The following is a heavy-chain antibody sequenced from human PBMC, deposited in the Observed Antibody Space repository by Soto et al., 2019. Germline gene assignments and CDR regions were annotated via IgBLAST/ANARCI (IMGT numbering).Heavy chain of an antibody. CDR1: GYSFTSYW. D-gene: IGHD6-6*01. J-gene: IGHJ4*02. Sequence: LGESLKISCKGSGYSFTSYWIGWVRQMPGKGLEWMGIIDPGGSDTRYSPAFQGQVTISADKSISTAYLQWSSLKASDTAMYYCARHPPPVYSSSDYWGQGTLVTVSS. CDR2: IDPGGSDT. V-gene: IGHV5-51*01. CDR3: ARHPPPVYSSSDY.